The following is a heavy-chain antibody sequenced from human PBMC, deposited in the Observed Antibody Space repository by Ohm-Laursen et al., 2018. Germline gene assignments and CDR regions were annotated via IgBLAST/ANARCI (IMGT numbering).Heavy chain of an antibody. CDR1: GGSISNYY. Sequence: GTLSLTCTVSGGSISNYYWNWIRQPAGKGLEWIGRIYTTGSSNYNPSLKSRITMSVDTSKNHFSLKLTSVTAADTAVYYCARASSGSYYDVAFDQWGQGTLVTVSS. V-gene: IGHV4-4*07. CDR3: ARASSGSYYDVAFDQ. CDR2: IYTTGSS. J-gene: IGHJ4*02. D-gene: IGHD3-10*01.